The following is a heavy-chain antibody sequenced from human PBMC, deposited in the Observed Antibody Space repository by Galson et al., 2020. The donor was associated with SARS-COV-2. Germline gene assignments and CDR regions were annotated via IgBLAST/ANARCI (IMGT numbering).Heavy chain of an antibody. Sequence: GESLKISCAASGFTFSSYGMHWVRQAPGKGLEWVAVIWYDGSNKYYADSVKGRFTISRDNSKNTLYLQMNSLRAEDTAVYYCARASEWELLSWGQGTLVTVSS. D-gene: IGHD1-26*01. J-gene: IGHJ4*02. V-gene: IGHV3-33*01. CDR3: ARASEWELLS. CDR1: GFTFSSYG. CDR2: IWYDGSNK.